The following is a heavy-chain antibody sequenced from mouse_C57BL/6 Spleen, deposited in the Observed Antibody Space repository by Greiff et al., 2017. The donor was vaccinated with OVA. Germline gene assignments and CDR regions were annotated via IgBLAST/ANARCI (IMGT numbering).Heavy chain of an antibody. CDR3: ARDTTVVAPYYSDN. Sequence: VQLKQSGPELVKPGASVKISCKASGYSFTDYNMNWVKQSNGKSLEWIGVINPNYGTTSYNQKFKGKATLTVDQSSSTAYMQLHSLPSYDSAVFYSARDTTVVAPYYSDNRGESTTLTDSP. CDR1: GYSFTDYN. D-gene: IGHD1-1*01. J-gene: IGHJ2*01. V-gene: IGHV1-39*01. CDR2: INPNYGTT.